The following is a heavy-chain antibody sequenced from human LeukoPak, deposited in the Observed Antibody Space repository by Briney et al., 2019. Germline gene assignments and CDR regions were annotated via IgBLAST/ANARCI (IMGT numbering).Heavy chain of an antibody. J-gene: IGHJ4*02. CDR2: IYYSGST. D-gene: IGHD5-24*01. CDR3: ARLREGLPFDY. Sequence: SETLSLTCTVSGGSISSSSYSWGWIRQPPGKGLEWIGSIYYSGSTYYNPSLKSRVTISVDTSKNQFSLKLSSVTAADTAVYYCARLREGLPFDYWGQGTLATVSS. V-gene: IGHV4-39*01. CDR1: GGSISSSSYS.